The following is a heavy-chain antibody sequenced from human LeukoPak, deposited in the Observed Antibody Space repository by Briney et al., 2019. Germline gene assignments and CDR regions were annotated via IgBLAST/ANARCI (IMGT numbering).Heavy chain of an antibody. J-gene: IGHJ4*02. CDR3: ARARGSYWVDTRPFDY. CDR2: IYYSGST. CDR1: GGSISSYY. V-gene: IGHV4-59*12. D-gene: IGHD1-26*01. Sequence: SETLSLTCTVSGGSISSYYWSWIRQPPGKGLEWIGYIYYSGSTSYNPSLRSRVTISVDTSKIQFSLKLSSVTAADTAVYYCARARGSYWVDTRPFDYWGQGTLVTVSS.